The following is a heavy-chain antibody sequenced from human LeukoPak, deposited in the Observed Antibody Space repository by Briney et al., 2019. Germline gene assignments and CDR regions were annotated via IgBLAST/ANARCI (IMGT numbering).Heavy chain of an antibody. J-gene: IGHJ4*02. CDR1: GFTFSSYG. CDR3: ARNSDYYDYSPQSV. V-gene: IGHV3-23*01. CDR2: ISGSGGST. D-gene: IGHD3-22*01. Sequence: GGTLRLSCAASGFTFSSYGMSWVRQAPGKGLEWVSAISGSGGSTYYADSVKGRFTISRDNSKNMLFLQMNSLIIEDTAVYYCARNSDYYDYSPQSVWGQGTLVTVS.